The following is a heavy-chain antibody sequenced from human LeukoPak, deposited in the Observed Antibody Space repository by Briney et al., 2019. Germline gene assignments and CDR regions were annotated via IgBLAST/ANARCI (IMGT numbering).Heavy chain of an antibody. D-gene: IGHD3-10*01. J-gene: IGHJ4*02. CDR1: GGSISSYY. CDR3: ASIPSGSLYFGY. V-gene: IGHV4-59*01. Sequence: PSETLSLTCTVSGGSISSYYWSWIRQPPGKGLEWIGYIYYSGSTNYNPSLKSRVTISVDTSKNQFSLKLSSVTAADTAVYYCASIPSGSLYFGYWGQGTLVTVSS. CDR2: IYYSGST.